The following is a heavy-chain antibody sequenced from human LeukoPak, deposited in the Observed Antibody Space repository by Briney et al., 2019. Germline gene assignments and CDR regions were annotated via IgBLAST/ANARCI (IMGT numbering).Heavy chain of an antibody. D-gene: IGHD1-26*01. CDR2: VYYSRSS. J-gene: IGHJ4*02. CDR1: GGSISSGDYY. CDR3: AREVGATSDDY. Sequence: SETLSLTCTVSGGSISSGDYYWRRMPPPPGKGLEGIGYVYYSRSSYYDPSLKHRVSISVDTSKTQYPLKMSSVTAADTAVYYCAREVGATSDDYWGQGTLVTVSS. V-gene: IGHV4-30-4*08.